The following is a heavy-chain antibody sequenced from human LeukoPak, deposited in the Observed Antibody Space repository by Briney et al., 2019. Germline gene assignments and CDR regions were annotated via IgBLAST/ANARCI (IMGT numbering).Heavy chain of an antibody. J-gene: IGHJ3*02. CDR2: INPNSGGT. D-gene: IGHD3-3*01. CDR1: GYTFTGYY. CDR3: ARVGGRITIFGVAMGAFDI. Sequence: EASVKVSCKASGYTFTGYYMHWVRQAPGQGLEWMGWINPNSGGTNYAQKLQGRVTMTTDTSTSTAYMELRSLRSDDTAVYYCARVGGRITIFGVAMGAFDIWGQGTMVTVSS. V-gene: IGHV1-2*02.